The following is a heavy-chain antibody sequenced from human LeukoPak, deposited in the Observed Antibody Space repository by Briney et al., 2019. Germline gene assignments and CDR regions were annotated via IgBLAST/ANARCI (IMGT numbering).Heavy chain of an antibody. CDR1: GYTFTGYY. D-gene: IGHD3-3*01. J-gene: IGHJ6*02. Sequence: GDSVKVSCKASGYTFTGYYMHWVRQAPGQGPEWMGRINPNSGRTNYAHKFQGRVTMTRDTSISTAYMELSRLRSDDTAVYYCARAAYYDFWSGYYLGSGDYYYGMDVWGQGTTVTVSS. CDR3: ARAAYYDFWSGYYLGSGDYYYGMDV. V-gene: IGHV1-2*06. CDR2: INPNSGRT.